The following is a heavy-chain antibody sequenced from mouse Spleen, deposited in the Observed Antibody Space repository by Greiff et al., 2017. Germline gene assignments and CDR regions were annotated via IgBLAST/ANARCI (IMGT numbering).Heavy chain of an antibody. CDR3: TTGVRRKGYAMDY. Sequence: EVKLMESGAELVRPGASVKLSCTASGFNIKDDYMHWVKQRPEQGLEWIGWIDPENGDTEYASKFQGKATITADTSSNTAYLQLSSLTSEDTAVYYCTTGVRRKGYAMDYWGQGTSVTVSS. J-gene: IGHJ4*01. CDR2: IDPENGDT. CDR1: GFNIKDDY. V-gene: IGHV14-4*01. D-gene: IGHD2-14*01.